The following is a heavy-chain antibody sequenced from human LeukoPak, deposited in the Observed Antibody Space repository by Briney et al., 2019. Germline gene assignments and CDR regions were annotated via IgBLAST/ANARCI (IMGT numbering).Heavy chain of an antibody. Sequence: GASVKVSCKASGYSFDAYGISWVRQAPGQGLEWLGWISTYNGDTNYAQNLQGRVSMTTDTSTSTVSMELRSLRSDDTAVYYCAAVTSDRPIVYWGQGTLVTVSS. CDR2: ISTYNGDT. CDR3: AAVTSDRPIVY. J-gene: IGHJ4*02. V-gene: IGHV1-18*01. CDR1: GYSFDAYG. D-gene: IGHD4-17*01.